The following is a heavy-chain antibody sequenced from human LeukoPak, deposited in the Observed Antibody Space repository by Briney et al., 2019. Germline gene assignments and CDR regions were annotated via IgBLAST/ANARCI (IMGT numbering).Heavy chain of an antibody. Sequence: PSETLSLTCAVSGGSFSGYYWSWIRQPPGKGLEWIGEINHSGSTNYNPSLKSRVTISVDTSKNQFSLKLSSVTAADTAVYYCARESSSSSSWFDPWGQGTLVTVST. V-gene: IGHV4-34*01. CDR3: ARESSSSSSWFDP. D-gene: IGHD6-6*01. J-gene: IGHJ5*02. CDR1: GGSFSGYY. CDR2: INHSGST.